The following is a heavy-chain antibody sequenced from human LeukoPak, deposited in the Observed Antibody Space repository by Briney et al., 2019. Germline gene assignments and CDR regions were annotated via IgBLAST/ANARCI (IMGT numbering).Heavy chain of an antibody. CDR1: GGSISSGGYY. CDR3: ARNPYYYDSSGSYFDY. Sequence: SETLSLTCTVSGGSISSGGYYWSWIRQPPGKGLEWIGYIYHSGSTYYNPSLKSRVTISVDRSKNQFSLKLSSVTAADTAVYYCARNPYYYDSSGSYFDYWGQGTLVTVSS. V-gene: IGHV4-30-2*01. CDR2: IYHSGST. D-gene: IGHD3-22*01. J-gene: IGHJ4*02.